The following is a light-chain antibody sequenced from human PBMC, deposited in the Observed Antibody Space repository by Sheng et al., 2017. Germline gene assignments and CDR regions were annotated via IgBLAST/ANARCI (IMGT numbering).Light chain of an antibody. J-gene: IGKJ1*01. CDR2: GAS. V-gene: IGKV3-15*01. CDR3: QQYNNWPPWT. Sequence: EIVMTQSPATLSVSPGERATLSCRASQSVSSNLAWYQQKPGQAPRLLIYGASTRATGIPARFSGSGSGTEFTLTISSLQSEDFAVYYCQQYNNWPPWTSVQG. CDR1: QSVSSN.